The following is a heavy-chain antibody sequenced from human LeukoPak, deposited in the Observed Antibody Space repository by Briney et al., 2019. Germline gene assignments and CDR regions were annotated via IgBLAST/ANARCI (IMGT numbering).Heavy chain of an antibody. V-gene: IGHV1-18*01. CDR1: GYTFTSYG. J-gene: IGHJ4*02. Sequence: VASVKVSCKASGYTFTSYGISWVRQAPGQGLEWMGWISAYNGNTNYAQKLQGRVTMTTDTSTSTAYMELRSLRSDDTAVYYCARVYPFSSLTIPDYWGQGTLVTVSS. CDR2: ISAYNGNT. D-gene: IGHD3-10*01. CDR3: ARVYPFSSLTIPDY.